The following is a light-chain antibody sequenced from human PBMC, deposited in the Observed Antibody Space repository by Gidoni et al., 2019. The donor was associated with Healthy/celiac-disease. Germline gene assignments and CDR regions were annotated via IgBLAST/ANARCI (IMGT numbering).Light chain of an antibody. Sequence: EIVLTQSPGTLSLSPGERATTSCRASQSVSSSYLAWYQQKPGQAPRLLIYGASSRATGIPDRFSGSGSGTDFTLTISRLEPEDFAVYYCQQYGSSLLTFGGGTQVEIK. CDR1: QSVSSSY. CDR2: GAS. V-gene: IGKV3-20*01. J-gene: IGKJ4*01. CDR3: QQYGSSLLT.